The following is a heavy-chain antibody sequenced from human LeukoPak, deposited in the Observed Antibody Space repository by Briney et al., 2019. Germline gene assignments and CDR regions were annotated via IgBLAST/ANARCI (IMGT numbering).Heavy chain of an antibody. D-gene: IGHD2-15*01. CDR3: ARSTLGYCSGGSCSWFDP. CDR2: VYYIGTT. V-gene: IGHV4-59*01. CDR1: GGSISTYY. J-gene: IGHJ5*02. Sequence: SETLSLTCTVSGGSISTYYWSWIRQHPGKGLEWIGYVYYIGTTNYNPSLKSRVTISGDTSKNQFSLKLSSVTAADTDVYYRARSTLGYCSGGSCSWFDPWGQGTLVTVSS.